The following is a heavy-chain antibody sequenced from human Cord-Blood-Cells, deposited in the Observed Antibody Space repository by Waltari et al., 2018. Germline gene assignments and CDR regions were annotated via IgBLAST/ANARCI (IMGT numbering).Heavy chain of an antibody. CDR2: IYYSGST. J-gene: IGHJ6*03. D-gene: IGHD1-20*01. CDR1: GGSISSSSYD. Sequence: QLQLQESGPGLVKPSETLSLTCTVSGGSISSSSYDWGWIRQPPGKGLEWIGSIYYSGSTYYNPSLKSLVTISVDTSKNQFSLKLSSVTAADTAVYYCARYNWDYYYYYMDVWGKGTTVTVSS. CDR3: ARYNWDYYYYYMDV. V-gene: IGHV4-39*01.